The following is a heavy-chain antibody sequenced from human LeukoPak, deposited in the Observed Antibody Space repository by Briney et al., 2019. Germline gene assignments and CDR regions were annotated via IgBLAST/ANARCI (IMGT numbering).Heavy chain of an antibody. CDR1: GFTFSSYG. CDR2: ICYDGSNK. D-gene: IGHD3-22*01. V-gene: IGHV3-33*01. CDR3: ARGLRAYYYDSSGRAVFDY. J-gene: IGHJ4*02. Sequence: GGSLRLSCAASGFTFSSYGMHWARQSPGKGLEWVAVICYDGSNKYYADSVKGRFTISRDNSKNTLYLQMNSLRAEDTAAYYCARGLRAYYYDSSGRAVFDYWGQGTLVTVSS.